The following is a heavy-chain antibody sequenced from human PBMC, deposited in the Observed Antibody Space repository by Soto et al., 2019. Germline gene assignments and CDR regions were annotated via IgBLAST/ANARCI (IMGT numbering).Heavy chain of an antibody. CDR2: IKQDGSEK. CDR1: GFTFSSYW. Sequence: GGSLRLSCAASGFTFSSYWMSWVRQAPGKGLEWVANIKQDGSEKYYVDSVKGRFTISRDNAKNSLYLQMNSLRAEDTAVYYCARAVATIEYYFDYWGQGTLVTVSS. V-gene: IGHV3-7*05. J-gene: IGHJ4*02. CDR3: ARAVATIEYYFDY. D-gene: IGHD5-12*01.